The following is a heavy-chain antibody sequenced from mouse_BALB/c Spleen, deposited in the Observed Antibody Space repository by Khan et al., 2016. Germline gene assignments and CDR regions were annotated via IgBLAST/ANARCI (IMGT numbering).Heavy chain of an antibody. V-gene: IGHV3-2*02. CDR3: TRSPTATRNYVF. Sequence: EVQLQESGPGLVKPSQSLSLTCTVTGYSITSYYAWNWIRQFPGNKLEWMGNIRYSVNTTYNPSLNSRFSFTRDTSKNQSFLQLYYVITEVTATYYFTRSPTATRNYVFWGAGTSVAFSS. D-gene: IGHD1-2*01. CDR1: GYSITSYYA. CDR2: IRYSVNT. J-gene: IGHJ1*01.